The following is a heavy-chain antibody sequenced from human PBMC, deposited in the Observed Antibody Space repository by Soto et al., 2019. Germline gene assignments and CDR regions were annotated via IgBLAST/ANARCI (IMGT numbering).Heavy chain of an antibody. V-gene: IGHV3-33*01. J-gene: IGHJ3*02. CDR1: GFTFSSYG. CDR2: IWYDGSNK. CDR3: ARDRGGQWLLSPGGI. Sequence: QVQLVESGGGVVQPGRSLRLSCAASGFTFSSYGMHWVRQAPGKGLEWVAVIWYDGSNKYYADSVKGRFTISRDNSKNPLYLQMNSLRAEDTAVCYCARDRGGQWLLSPGGIWGQGKMVTGSS. D-gene: IGHD6-19*01.